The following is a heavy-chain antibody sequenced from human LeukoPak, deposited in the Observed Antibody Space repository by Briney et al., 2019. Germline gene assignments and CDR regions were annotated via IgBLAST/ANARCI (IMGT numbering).Heavy chain of an antibody. V-gene: IGHV3-7*01. CDR1: GLTFRSYW. J-gene: IGHJ4*02. CDR2: INQEGSEK. D-gene: IGHD5-24*01. Sequence: HTGGSLRLSCAVSGLTFRSYWMSWVRQTPGKGLEWVANINQEGSEKYFVDSVKGRFTISRDNAKNSLHLQMNTLRAEDTAVYFCARERDGRFFDYRGQGTLVTVSS. CDR3: ARERDGRFFDY.